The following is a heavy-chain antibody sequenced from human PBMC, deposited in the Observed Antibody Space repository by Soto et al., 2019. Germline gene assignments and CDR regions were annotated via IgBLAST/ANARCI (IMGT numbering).Heavy chain of an antibody. CDR2: IYSGGST. CDR1: GSIVSSNY. D-gene: IGHD6-19*01. Sequence: PGGSLRLSCAASGSIVSSNYMTWVRQAPGKGLEWVSVIYSGGSTYYADSVKGRFTISRDNSKNTLYLQMNSLRAEDTAVYYCAREKLAVAGWSWGQGTLVTVSS. CDR3: AREKLAVAGWS. V-gene: IGHV3-53*01. J-gene: IGHJ5*02.